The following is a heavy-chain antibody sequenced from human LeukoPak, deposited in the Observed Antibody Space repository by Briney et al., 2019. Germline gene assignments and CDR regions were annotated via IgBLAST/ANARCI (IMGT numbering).Heavy chain of an antibody. CDR2: ITGSGEIS. Sequence: GGSLRLSCAASGFTFSSYGISWLRRAPGKGLEWVSHITGSGEISHYADSVQGRFTISRDNAKNSLYLQMNSLRAEDTAVYYCARENAVATGAFDYWGRGTLVTVSS. J-gene: IGHJ4*02. CDR1: GFTFSSYG. D-gene: IGHD5-12*01. CDR3: ARENAVATGAFDY. V-gene: IGHV3-48*01.